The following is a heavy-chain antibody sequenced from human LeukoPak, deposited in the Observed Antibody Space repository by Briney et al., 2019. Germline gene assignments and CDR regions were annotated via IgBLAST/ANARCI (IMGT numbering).Heavy chain of an antibody. D-gene: IGHD3-10*01. CDR3: ARGRYTMVRGVIGRDTDYYYYSYMDV. V-gene: IGHV4-39*01. CDR2: IYHSGST. Sequence: PSETLSLTCTVSGGSISSSSYYWGWIRQPPGKGLEWIGSIYHSGSTYYNPSLKSRVTISVDTSKNQFSLKLSSVTAADTAVYYCARGRYTMVRGVIGRDTDYYYYSYMDVWGKGTTVTISS. CDR1: GGSISSSSYY. J-gene: IGHJ6*03.